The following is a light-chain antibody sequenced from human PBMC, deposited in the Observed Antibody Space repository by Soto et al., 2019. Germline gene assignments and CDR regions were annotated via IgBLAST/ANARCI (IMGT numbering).Light chain of an antibody. CDR3: CSYAGSYTHYV. J-gene: IGLJ1*01. Sequence: QSALTQPRSVSGSPGQSVTISCTGTTSDVGGYSYVSWYQHHPGKAPKLMIYDVNKRPSAVPDRFSGSKSGSTASLTISGLQAEDEAVYYCCSYAGSYTHYVFGTVTKVTVL. CDR2: DVN. V-gene: IGLV2-11*01. CDR1: TSDVGGYSY.